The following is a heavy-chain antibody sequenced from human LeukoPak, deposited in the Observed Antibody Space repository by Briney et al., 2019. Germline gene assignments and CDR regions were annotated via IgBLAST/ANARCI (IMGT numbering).Heavy chain of an antibody. J-gene: IGHJ6*02. Sequence: AGRSLRLSCAASGFTFDDYAMHWVRQAPGKGLEWVSGISWNSGSIGYADSVQGRFTISRDNAKNSLYLQMNSLRAEDTALYYFAKDITVGYYYYGMDVWGQGTTVTVSS. CDR2: ISWNSGSI. D-gene: IGHD4-11*01. CDR1: GFTFDDYA. CDR3: AKDITVGYYYYGMDV. V-gene: IGHV3-9*01.